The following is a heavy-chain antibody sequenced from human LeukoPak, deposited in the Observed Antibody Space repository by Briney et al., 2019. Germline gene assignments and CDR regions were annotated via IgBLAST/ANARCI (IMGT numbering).Heavy chain of an antibody. D-gene: IGHD3-22*01. V-gene: IGHV1-2*02. Sequence: ASVKVSCKASGYTFTGYYIHWVRQAPGQGLEWMGWINPNSGGTNYAQKFQGRVTMTRDTSISTAYMELSRLRSDDTAVYYCARDVNTYYYDSSGYYPYDYWGQGTLVTVSS. J-gene: IGHJ4*02. CDR3: ARDVNTYYYDSSGYYPYDY. CDR1: GYTFTGYY. CDR2: INPNSGGT.